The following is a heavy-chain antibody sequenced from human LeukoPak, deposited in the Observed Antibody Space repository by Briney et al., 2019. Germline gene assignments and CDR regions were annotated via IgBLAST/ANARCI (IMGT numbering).Heavy chain of an antibody. CDR1: GGSISRYY. CDR2: IDDSGNT. V-gene: IGHV4-59*01. Sequence: SETLSLTCTASGGSISRYYWSWIRRPPGKGLEWIGYIDDSGNTNYNPSLKSQVTISVDKSKNQFSLKLSFVTAADTAMYYCARSDYHNSGSHTVFDAFDIWGQGTRVTVSS. J-gene: IGHJ3*02. D-gene: IGHD3-10*01. CDR3: ARSDYHNSGSHTVFDAFDI.